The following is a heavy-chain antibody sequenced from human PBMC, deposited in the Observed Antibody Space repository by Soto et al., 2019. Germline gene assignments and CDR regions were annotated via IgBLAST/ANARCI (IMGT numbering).Heavy chain of an antibody. CDR2: ISSSSSYI. V-gene: IGHV3-21*01. J-gene: IGHJ4*02. D-gene: IGHD6-13*01. Sequence: EVQLVESGGGLVKPGGSLRLSCAASGFTFSSYSMNWVCQAPGKGLEWVSSISSSSSYIYYADSVKGRFTISRDNAKNSLYLQMNSLRAEDTAVYYCARKAAGGYYFDYWGQGTLVTVSS. CDR1: GFTFSSYS. CDR3: ARKAAGGYYFDY.